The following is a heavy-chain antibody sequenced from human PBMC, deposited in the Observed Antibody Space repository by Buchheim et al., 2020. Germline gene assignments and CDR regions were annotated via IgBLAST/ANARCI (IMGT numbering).Heavy chain of an antibody. CDR2: ISYDGSNK. J-gene: IGHJ4*02. V-gene: IGHV3-30*03. CDR3: ARVGATPAADTFDY. CDR1: GFTFSNYG. D-gene: IGHD1-26*01. Sequence: QVQLVESGGGVVQPGRSLRLSCAASGFTFSNYGMHWVRQAPGKGLEWVAVISYDGSNKYYADSVKGRFTISRDNSKNTLYLQMNSLRAEDTAVYYCARVGATPAADTFDYWGQGTL.